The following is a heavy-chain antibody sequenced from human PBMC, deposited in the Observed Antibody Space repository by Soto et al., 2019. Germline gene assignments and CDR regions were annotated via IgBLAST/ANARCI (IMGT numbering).Heavy chain of an antibody. J-gene: IGHJ3*02. CDR3: ARDRNSGSRHDALDI. D-gene: IGHD1-26*01. V-gene: IGHV4-4*07. Sequence: SETLSLTCTVSGGSITSYFWTCIRHPPGKGLEWIGIINPRGSTYYTPSLKIRVTISVDTTKNQFSLKLNSVTAAHTAAYYCARDRNSGSRHDALDIWAQGTMVPVSS. CDR2: INPRGST. CDR1: GGSITSYF.